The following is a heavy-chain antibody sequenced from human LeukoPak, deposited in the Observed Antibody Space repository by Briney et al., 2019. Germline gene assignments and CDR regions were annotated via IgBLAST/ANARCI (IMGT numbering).Heavy chain of an antibody. CDR1: GFTFSSYS. V-gene: IGHV3-21*01. Sequence: PGGSLRLSCAASGFTFSSYSMNWVRQAPGKGLEWVSSISSSSSYIYYTGSVKGRFTISRDNAKNTLYLQMNSLRAEDTAVYYCARDPRSSGTAMVTGPSDAFDIWGQGTMVTVSS. D-gene: IGHD5-18*01. CDR3: ARDPRSSGTAMVTGPSDAFDI. J-gene: IGHJ3*02. CDR2: ISSSSSYI.